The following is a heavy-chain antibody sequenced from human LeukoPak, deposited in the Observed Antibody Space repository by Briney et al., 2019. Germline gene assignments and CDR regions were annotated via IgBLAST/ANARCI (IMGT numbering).Heavy chain of an antibody. CDR3: ARGLVPITSKGGGFDY. Sequence: ASVKLSCKSSGYTFTNNYMRWVRQAPGQGLEWMGIITPSGGTTTYSQKFQGRVTMTGDPSTSTVYMELSSLSSEDTAVYYCARGLVPITSKGGGFDYWGQGSLVTVSS. CDR2: ITPSGGTT. D-gene: IGHD3-22*01. V-gene: IGHV1-46*01. J-gene: IGHJ4*02. CDR1: GYTFTNNY.